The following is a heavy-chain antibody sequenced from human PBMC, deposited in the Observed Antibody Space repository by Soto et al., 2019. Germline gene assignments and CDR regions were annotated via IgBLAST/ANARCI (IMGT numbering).Heavy chain of an antibody. CDR1: GYTFTSYD. D-gene: IGHD6-19*01. CDR3: ASRDSSGQPRYYYYYGMDV. J-gene: IGHJ6*02. CDR2: MNPNSGNT. V-gene: IGHV1-8*01. Sequence: ASVKVSCKASGYTFTSYDINWVRQATGQGLEWMGWMNPNSGNTGYAQKFQGRVTMTRNTSISTAYMELSSLRSEDTAVYYCASRDSSGQPRYYYYYGMDVWGQGTTVTVSS.